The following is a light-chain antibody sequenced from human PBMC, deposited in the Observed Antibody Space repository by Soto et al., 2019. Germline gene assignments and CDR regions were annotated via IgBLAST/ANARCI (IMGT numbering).Light chain of an antibody. CDR1: QSVSSSS. CDR2: DAS. J-gene: IGKJ1*01. Sequence: EIGLTQSPGTLSLSPGERATLSCRASQSVSSSSLAWYRQKPGQVPRLLIYDASSRATDIPDRFSGSGSGTDFTLTISRLEPEDFAVYYCQQYNKSPWTLGQGTKVEIK. CDR3: QQYNKSPWT. V-gene: IGKV3-20*01.